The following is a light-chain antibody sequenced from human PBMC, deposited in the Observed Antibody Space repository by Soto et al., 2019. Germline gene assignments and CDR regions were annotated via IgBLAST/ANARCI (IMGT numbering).Light chain of an antibody. Sequence: QSALAQPASVSGSPGQSITISCTGTTSDVGNYNYVSWFQQHPGKPPKLMIYEVTNRPSGVSNRISGSKAGITASLTISGLQAEDEADYYCSSYTTNTTLVFGTGTKLTVL. J-gene: IGLJ1*01. V-gene: IGLV2-14*01. CDR1: TSDVGNYNY. CDR2: EVT. CDR3: SSYTTNTTLV.